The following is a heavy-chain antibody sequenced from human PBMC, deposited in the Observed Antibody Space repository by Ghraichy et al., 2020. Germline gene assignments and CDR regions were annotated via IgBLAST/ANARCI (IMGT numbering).Heavy chain of an antibody. J-gene: IGHJ6*03. D-gene: IGHD6-6*01. CDR3: ARERGSLSSSSLSYYYYMDV. V-gene: IGHV3-21*01. CDR2: ISSSSSYI. Sequence: ETLSLTCAASGFTFSSYSMNWVRQAPGKGLEWVSSISSSSSYIYYADSVKGRFTISRDNAKNSLYLQMNSLRAEDTAVYYCARERGSLSSSSLSYYYYMDVWGKGTTVTVSS. CDR1: GFTFSSYS.